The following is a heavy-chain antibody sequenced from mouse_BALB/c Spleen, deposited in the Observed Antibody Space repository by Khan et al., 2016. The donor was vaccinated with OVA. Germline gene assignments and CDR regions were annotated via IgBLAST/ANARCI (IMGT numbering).Heavy chain of an antibody. V-gene: IGHV5-6-5*01. CDR2: ISSGGST. CDR1: GFTFGSYD. Sequence: EVELVESGGGLVKPGGSLKLSCAASGFTFGSYDMSWVRQTPEKRLAWVASISSGGSTYYPDRVMGRFTISSDNVRNILSLQMSRLRSEDTAMYYCARGPYYGSSPCYFDYWGQGTTLTVSS. D-gene: IGHD1-1*01. J-gene: IGHJ2*01. CDR3: ARGPYYGSSPCYFDY.